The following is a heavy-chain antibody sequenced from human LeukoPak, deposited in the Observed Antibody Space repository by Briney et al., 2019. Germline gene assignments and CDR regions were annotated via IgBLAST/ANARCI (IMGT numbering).Heavy chain of an antibody. D-gene: IGHD3-22*01. J-gene: IGHJ4*02. CDR1: GFTFSGSA. V-gene: IGHV3-73*01. Sequence: TGGSLRLSCAASGFTFSGSAIHWVRQASGKGLEWVGRIRSKANSYATAYAASVKGRFTISRDNAKNTLYLQMNSLRAEDTAVYYCARDDKDSSGSVDYWGQGTLVTVSP. CDR3: ARDDKDSSGSVDY. CDR2: IRSKANSYAT.